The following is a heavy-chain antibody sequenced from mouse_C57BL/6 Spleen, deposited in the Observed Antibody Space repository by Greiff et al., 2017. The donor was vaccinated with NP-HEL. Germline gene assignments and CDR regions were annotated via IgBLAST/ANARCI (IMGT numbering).Heavy chain of an antibody. J-gene: IGHJ4*01. CDR3: ARGDSPYYAMDY. CDR2: ISYSGST. CDR1: GYSITSGYD. D-gene: IGHD2-12*01. V-gene: IGHV3-1*01. Sequence: DVKLVESGPGMVKPSQSLSLTCTVTGYSITSGYDWHWIRHFPGNKLEWMGYISYSGSTNYNPSLKSRISITHDTSKNHFFLKLNSVTTEDTATYYCARGDSPYYAMDYWGQGTSVTVSS.